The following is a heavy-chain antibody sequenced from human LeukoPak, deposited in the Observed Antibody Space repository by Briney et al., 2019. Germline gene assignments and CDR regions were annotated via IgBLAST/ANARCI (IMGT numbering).Heavy chain of an antibody. V-gene: IGHV4-30-2*01. D-gene: IGHD2-2*01. CDR2: IYHSGST. Sequence: PSQTLSLTCTVSGGSISSGGYYWSWIRQPPGKGLEWIGYIYHSGSTCYNPSLKSRVTISVDRSKNQFSLKLSSVTAADTAVYYCARVMLGYCSSTSCYAPYYYYYMDVWGKGTTVTVSS. CDR1: GGSISSGGYY. CDR3: ARVMLGYCSSTSCYAPYYYYYMDV. J-gene: IGHJ6*03.